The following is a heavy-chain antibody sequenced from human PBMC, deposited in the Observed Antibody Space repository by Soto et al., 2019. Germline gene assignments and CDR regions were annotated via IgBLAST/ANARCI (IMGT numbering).Heavy chain of an antibody. J-gene: IGHJ4*02. D-gene: IGHD2-2*01. V-gene: IGHV4-59*01. Sequence: SETPSLTCTVSGGSISSYYWWWIRQPPGKGLEWIGYIYYSGTTNYNPSPKSRVIILVDTSKNQFSLKLSSVTAADTAVYYCARTYCTSTTCYDLFDAWGQGTLVTVS. CDR2: IYYSGTT. CDR3: ARTYCTSTTCYDLFDA. CDR1: GGSISSYY.